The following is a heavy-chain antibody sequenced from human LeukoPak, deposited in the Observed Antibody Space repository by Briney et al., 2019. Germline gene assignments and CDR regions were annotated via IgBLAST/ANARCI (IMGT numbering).Heavy chain of an antibody. CDR2: INHSGST. J-gene: IGHJ4*02. D-gene: IGHD1-14*01. CDR3: ARGTIYRRNDY. Sequence: SETLSFTCAVYGGSFSGYYWSWIRQPPGKGLEWIGEINHSGSTNYNPSLKSRVTISVDTSKNQFSLKLSSVTAADTAVYYCARGTIYRRNDYWGQGTLVTVSS. CDR1: GGSFSGYY. V-gene: IGHV4-34*01.